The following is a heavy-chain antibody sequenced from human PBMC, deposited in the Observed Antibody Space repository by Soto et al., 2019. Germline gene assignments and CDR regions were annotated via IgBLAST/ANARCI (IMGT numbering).Heavy chain of an antibody. CDR3: ARDLAGLTTVLYFYGMDV. CDR2: INSGGGST. J-gene: IGHJ6*02. CDR1: GYTFTNYY. D-gene: IGHD4-4*01. Sequence: GASVKVSCKASGYTFTNYYMYWVRQAPGQGLEWMGIINSGGGSTSYAQKFQGRVTMTRDTSTSTVYMELSSLRSEDTAVYYCARDLAGLTTVLYFYGMDVWG. V-gene: IGHV1-46*01.